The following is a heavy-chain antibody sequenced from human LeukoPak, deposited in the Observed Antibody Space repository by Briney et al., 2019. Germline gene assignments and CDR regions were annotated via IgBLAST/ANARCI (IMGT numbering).Heavy chain of an antibody. J-gene: IGHJ4*02. CDR3: AREVTRWGGGDAFDY. Sequence: SETLSLTCTVSGGSISSITYYWSWIRQPPGKGLEWIGSGCYSRTTYYNLSLRSRVTISLDTAKNQLSLKLTSVTAADTAVYYCAREVTRWGGGDAFDYWGQGTLVTVSS. CDR2: GCYSRTT. V-gene: IGHV4-39*07. CDR1: GGSISSITYY. D-gene: IGHD5-24*01.